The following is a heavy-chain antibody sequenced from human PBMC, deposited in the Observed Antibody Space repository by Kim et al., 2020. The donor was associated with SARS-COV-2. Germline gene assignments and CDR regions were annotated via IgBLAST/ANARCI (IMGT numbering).Heavy chain of an antibody. J-gene: IGHJ4*02. D-gene: IGHD6-6*01. CDR1: GFTFSDHY. CDR3: GRXSSSSAVSY. V-gene: IGHV3-11*03. CDR2: ISGSSAYT. Sequence: GGSLRLSCAASGFTFSDHYMSWIRQAPGKGLEWVSYISGSSAYTNYADSVKGRFTISRDNANNSLSLQMNSLRAEDTAVYYCGRXSSSSAVSYWGQGTLVTVSS.